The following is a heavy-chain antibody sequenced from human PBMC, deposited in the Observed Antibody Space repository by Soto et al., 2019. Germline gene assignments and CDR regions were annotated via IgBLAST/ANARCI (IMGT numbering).Heavy chain of an antibody. J-gene: IGHJ6*02. CDR3: XRGDRGGSGSPASYYYSGLDV. Sequence: DVQLLESGGHLVQPGGSLRLSCAASGFTFSSYAMSWVRQAPGKGLEWVSSVSAGGDMTYYSDSVKGRFTISRDNSNNALFLQMNSLRIEDTALYXXXRGDRGGSGSPASYYYSGLDVWGQGTTVTVS. V-gene: IGHV3-23*01. CDR2: VSAGGDMT. CDR1: GFTFSSYA. D-gene: IGHD3-10*01.